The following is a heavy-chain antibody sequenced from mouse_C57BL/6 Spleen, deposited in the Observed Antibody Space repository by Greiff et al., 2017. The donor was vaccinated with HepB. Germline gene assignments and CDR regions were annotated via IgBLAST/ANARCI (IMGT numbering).Heavy chain of an antibody. V-gene: IGHV1-18*01. Sequence: VQLKESGPELVKPGASVKIPCKASGYTFTDYNMDWVKQSHGKSLEWIGDINPNNGGTIYNQKFKGKATLTVDKSSSTAYMELRSLTSEDTAVYYCARGAGYGNYVYFDYWGQGTTLTVSS. D-gene: IGHD2-1*01. J-gene: IGHJ2*01. CDR1: GYTFTDYN. CDR2: INPNNGGT. CDR3: ARGAGYGNYVYFDY.